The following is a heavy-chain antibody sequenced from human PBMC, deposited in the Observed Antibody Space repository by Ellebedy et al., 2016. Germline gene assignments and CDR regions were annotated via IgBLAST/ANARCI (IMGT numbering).Heavy chain of an antibody. Sequence: GESLKISCAASGFNFNFYGMHWVRQAPGKGLEWVAVIWYDGINKYYADSVKGRFTISRDNSKNMLYLQMNSLRAEDTAVYYCARGNTIPGPEPLDYWGQGTLVTVSS. CDR2: IWYDGINK. CDR1: GFNFNFYG. V-gene: IGHV3-33*01. J-gene: IGHJ4*02. CDR3: ARGNTIPGPEPLDY. D-gene: IGHD1-14*01.